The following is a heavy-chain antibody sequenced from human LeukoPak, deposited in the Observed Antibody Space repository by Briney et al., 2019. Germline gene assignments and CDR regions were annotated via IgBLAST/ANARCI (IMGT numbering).Heavy chain of an antibody. CDR1: GGSISSGSYY. CDR3: ARSIAARPHDAFDI. V-gene: IGHV4-39*07. J-gene: IGHJ3*02. Sequence: SETLSLTCTVSGGSISSGSYYWGWIRQPPGKGLEWIGSIYHSGSTYYNPSLKSRVTISVDTSKNQFSLKLSSVTAADTAVYYCARSIAARPHDAFDIWGQGTMVTVSS. D-gene: IGHD6-6*01. CDR2: IYHSGST.